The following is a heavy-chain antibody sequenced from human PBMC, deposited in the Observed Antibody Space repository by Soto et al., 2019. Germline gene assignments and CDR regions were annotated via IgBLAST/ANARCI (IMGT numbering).Heavy chain of an antibody. CDR1: GDSIRNYY. Sequence: PSETLSLTCTVSGDSIRNYYWSWIRQPPGKGLEWIGHIHYSGSSNYNPSLKSRVTISLDTSKNQFSLKLRSVTAADTAVYYCARYYYDSSGYFWSLDYWGQGTLVTVPS. CDR2: IHYSGSS. CDR3: ARYYYDSSGYFWSLDY. D-gene: IGHD3-22*01. J-gene: IGHJ4*02. V-gene: IGHV4-59*08.